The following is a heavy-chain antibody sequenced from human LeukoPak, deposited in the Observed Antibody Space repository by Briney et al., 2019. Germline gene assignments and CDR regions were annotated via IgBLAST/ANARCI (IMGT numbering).Heavy chain of an antibody. CDR1: GFTFRSYG. CDR2: IWYDGSNK. V-gene: IGHV3-33*01. CDR3: ARELPPLEKYYFDY. Sequence: PGGSLRLSCAASGFTFRSYGMHWVRQAPGKGLQWVAVIWYDGSNKYYAGSVKGRFTISRDNSKNTLSLQMNSLRAEDTAVYYCARELPPLEKYYFDYWGQGTLVTVSS. J-gene: IGHJ4*02. D-gene: IGHD3-3*01.